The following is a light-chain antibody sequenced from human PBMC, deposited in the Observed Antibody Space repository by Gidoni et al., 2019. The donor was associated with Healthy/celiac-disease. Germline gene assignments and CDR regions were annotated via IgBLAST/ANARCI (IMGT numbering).Light chain of an antibody. CDR3: QQYGSSPYT. CDR1: QSVSSSY. Sequence: IVFTQSPGTLSLSPGERATLSCRASQSVSSSYLAWYQQKPGQAPRLLIYGASSRAPGIPDRFSGSGSGTDFTLTISRLEPEDFAVYYCQQYGSSPYTFGQGTKLEIK. J-gene: IGKJ2*01. V-gene: IGKV3-20*01. CDR2: GAS.